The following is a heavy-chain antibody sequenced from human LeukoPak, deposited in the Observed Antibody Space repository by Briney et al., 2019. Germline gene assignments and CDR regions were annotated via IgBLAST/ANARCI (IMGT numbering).Heavy chain of an antibody. CDR2: ISSNSNYI. CDR1: GFTFSTNA. J-gene: IGHJ4*02. CDR3: AGLFGYGSPI. D-gene: IGHD3-10*01. V-gene: IGHV3-21*01. Sequence: GGSLRLSCAASGFTFSTNAMNWVRQAPGKGLEWVSAISSNSNYIYYAGLLKGRFTISRDNTKNSLYLQMNSRRAEDTAVYYCAGLFGYGSPIWGQGTLVTVSS.